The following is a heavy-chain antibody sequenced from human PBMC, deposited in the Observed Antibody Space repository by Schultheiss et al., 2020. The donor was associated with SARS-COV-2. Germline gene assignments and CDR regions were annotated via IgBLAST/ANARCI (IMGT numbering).Heavy chain of an antibody. CDR2: INPSGGST. CDR3: ARDRRDHIVVVTAIPVHAAFDI. Sequence: GESLKISCKASGYTFTSYYMHWVRQAPGQGLEWMGIINPSGGSTSYAQKFQGRVTMTRDTSTSTVYMELSSLRSEDTAVYYCARDRRDHIVVVTAIPVHAAFDIWGQGTMVTVSS. V-gene: IGHV1-46*01. D-gene: IGHD2-21*02. CDR1: GYTFTSYY. J-gene: IGHJ3*02.